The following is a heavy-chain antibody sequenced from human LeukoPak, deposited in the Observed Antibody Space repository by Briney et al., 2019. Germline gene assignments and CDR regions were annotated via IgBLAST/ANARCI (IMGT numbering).Heavy chain of an antibody. Sequence: SQTLSLTCAVSGGSISSGGYSWSWIRQPPGKGLEWIGYIYHSGSTYYNPSLKSRVTISVDTSKNQFSLKLSSVTAADTAVYYCAKSIAAAGRLFDYWGQGTLVTVSS. CDR3: AKSIAAAGRLFDY. V-gene: IGHV4-30-2*01. CDR2: IYHSGST. D-gene: IGHD6-13*01. J-gene: IGHJ4*02. CDR1: GGSISSGGYS.